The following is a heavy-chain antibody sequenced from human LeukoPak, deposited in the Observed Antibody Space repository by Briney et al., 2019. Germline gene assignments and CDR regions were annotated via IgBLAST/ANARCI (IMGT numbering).Heavy chain of an antibody. V-gene: IGHV7-4-1*02. CDR2: INTNTGNP. CDR3: ARDHVKLGSSFHPFDAFDV. J-gene: IGHJ3*01. CDR1: GYTFTSYG. Sequence: ASVKVSCKASGYTFTSYGLTWVRPAPGQGLEWVGWINTNTGNPTYAQGFTGRFVFSLDTSVSTAYLQISRLKAEDTAVYYCARDHVKLGSSFHPFDAFDVWGQGTLVTVSS. D-gene: IGHD2-2*01.